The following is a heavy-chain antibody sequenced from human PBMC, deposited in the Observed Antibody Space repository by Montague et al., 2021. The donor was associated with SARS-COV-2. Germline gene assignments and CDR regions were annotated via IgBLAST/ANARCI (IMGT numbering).Heavy chain of an antibody. CDR2: IYYSGST. D-gene: IGHD4-23*01. J-gene: IGHJ4*02. V-gene: IGHV4-39*01. CDR1: GGSVSSRSYY. Sequence: SETLYLTCTVSGGSVSSRSYYWGWIRQPPGKGLEWIGSIYYSGSTHYNPSLKSRFTISVDTSKNQFSLKLSSVTAADTAVYYCARRGDYGGPRFDYWGQGTLVSVSS. CDR3: ARRGDYGGPRFDY.